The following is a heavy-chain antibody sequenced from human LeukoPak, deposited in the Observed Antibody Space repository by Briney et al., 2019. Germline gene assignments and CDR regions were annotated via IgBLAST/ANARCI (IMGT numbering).Heavy chain of an antibody. CDR1: GFTFSSYA. V-gene: IGHV3-23*01. CDR2: ISASGGST. J-gene: IGHJ4*02. CDR3: AKESRAVAGYYFDY. D-gene: IGHD6-19*01. Sequence: PGGSLRLSCAASGFTFSSYAMSWVRQAPGKGLEWVSGISASGGSTYYADSVKGRFTISRDNSKNTLHLQMNSLRAEDTAVYYCAKESRAVAGYYFDYWGQGTLVTVSS.